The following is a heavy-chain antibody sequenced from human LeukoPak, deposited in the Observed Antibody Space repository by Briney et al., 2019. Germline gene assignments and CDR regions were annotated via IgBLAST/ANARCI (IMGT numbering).Heavy chain of an antibody. V-gene: IGHV3-11*04. CDR3: ARDQPIGYNYGYPFDN. CDR2: ISSSGSTI. CDR1: GFTFSDYY. D-gene: IGHD5-18*01. J-gene: IGHJ4*02. Sequence: GGSLRLSCAASGFTFSDYYMSWIRQAPGKGLEWVSYISSSGSTIYYADSVKGRFTISRDNAKNSLYLQMNNLRVEDTAVYYCARDQPIGYNYGYPFDNWGQGALVTVSS.